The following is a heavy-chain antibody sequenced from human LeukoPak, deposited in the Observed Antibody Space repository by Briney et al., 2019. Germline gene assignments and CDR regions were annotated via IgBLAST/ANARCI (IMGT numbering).Heavy chain of an antibody. CDR2: INPNSGGT. V-gene: IGHV1-2*02. D-gene: IGHD1-26*01. CDR1: GYTFTGYY. CDR3: ARDHSPSGSYYYYYYMDV. J-gene: IGHJ6*03. Sequence: ASVKVSCKASGYTFTGYYMHWVRQAPGQGLEWMGWINPNSGGTNYAQKFQGRVTMTRDTSISTAYMELSRLRSGDTAVYYCARDHSPSGSYYYYYYMDVWGKGTTVTISS.